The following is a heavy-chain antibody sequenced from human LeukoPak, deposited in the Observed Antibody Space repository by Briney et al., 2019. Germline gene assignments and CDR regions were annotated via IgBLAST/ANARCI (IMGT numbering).Heavy chain of an antibody. V-gene: IGHV5-51*01. J-gene: IGHJ3*02. CDR2: IYPGDSDA. CDR1: GYSFTSYW. D-gene: IGHD5-18*01. CDR3: ARRGFTYESGAFDI. Sequence: GESLKISCKGSGYSFTSYWIGWVRQTPGKGLEWMGIIYPGDSDAKYSPSFQGHVTISVDKSISTAYLQWSSLRASDTAMYYCARRGFTYESGAFDIWGQGTVVTVSS.